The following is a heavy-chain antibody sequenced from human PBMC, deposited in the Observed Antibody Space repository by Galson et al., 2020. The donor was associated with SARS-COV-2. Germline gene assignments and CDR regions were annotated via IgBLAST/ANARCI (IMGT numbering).Heavy chain of an antibody. V-gene: IGHV3-21*06. J-gene: IGHJ5*02. CDR2: ISTGSCSL. CDR1: GFTFGSYG. Sequence: GESLKISCAASGFTFGSYGMNWVRQAPGKGLEWVSSISTGSCSLYYADSMKGRFTISRDNAKNSLYLQMNSLRVEDMAVWYCARKGSGITDYMDPWGQGTLFTVSS. D-gene: IGHD1-26*01. CDR3: ARKGSGITDYMDP.